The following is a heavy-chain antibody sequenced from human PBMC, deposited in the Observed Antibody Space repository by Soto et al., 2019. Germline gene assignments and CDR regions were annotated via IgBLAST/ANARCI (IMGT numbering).Heavy chain of an antibody. CDR3: ARDRAMDDY. CDR2: IKQDGSEK. Sequence: EVQLVESGGGLVQPGGSLRLSCAASGFTFSSYWMNWVRQAPGKGLEGVANIKQDGSEKNYVDSVKARFTISRDNARNSLSLQMNSLRAEDRAVYYCARDRAMDDYWGQGTLVTVSS. J-gene: IGHJ4*02. CDR1: GFTFSSYW. V-gene: IGHV3-7*01.